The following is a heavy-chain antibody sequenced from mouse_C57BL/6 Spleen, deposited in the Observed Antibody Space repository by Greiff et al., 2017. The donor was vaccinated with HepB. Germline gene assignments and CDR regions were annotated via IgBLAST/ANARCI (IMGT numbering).Heavy chain of an antibody. CDR2: IRSKSNNYAT. CDR3: VRTGTSYWYFDV. V-gene: IGHV10-1*01. J-gene: IGHJ1*03. D-gene: IGHD4-1*01. Sequence: EVKVEESGGGLVQPKGSLKLSCAASGFSFNTYAMNWVRQAPGKGLEWVARIRSKSNNYATYYADSVKDRFTISRDDSESMLYLQMNNLKTEDTAMYYCVRTGTSYWYFDVWGTGTTVTVSS. CDR1: GFSFNTYA.